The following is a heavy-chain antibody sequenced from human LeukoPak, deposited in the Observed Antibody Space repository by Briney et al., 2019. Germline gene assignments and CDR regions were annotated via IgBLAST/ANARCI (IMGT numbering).Heavy chain of an antibody. Sequence: PGRSLRLSCAASGFTFDDYAMHWVRQAPGKGLEWVSGISWNSGSIGYADSVKGRFTISRDNSKNTLYLQMNSLRAEDTAVYYCARDKAAAGTNAFDIWGQGTMVTVSS. D-gene: IGHD6-13*01. V-gene: IGHV3-9*01. CDR3: ARDKAAAGTNAFDI. CDR2: ISWNSGSI. CDR1: GFTFDDYA. J-gene: IGHJ3*02.